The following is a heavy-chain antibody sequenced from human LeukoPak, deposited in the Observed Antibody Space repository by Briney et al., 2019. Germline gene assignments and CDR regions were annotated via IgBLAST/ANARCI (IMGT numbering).Heavy chain of an antibody. Sequence: PGGSLRLSCAASGFTFSSYGMNWVRQAPGKGLEWVSYISSSGSTIYYADSVKGRFTISRDNAKNSLYLQMNSLRAEDTAVYYCARTDYYDSSGYYGRGYYYYGMDVWGQGTMVTVSS. V-gene: IGHV3-48*03. D-gene: IGHD3-22*01. CDR2: ISSSGSTI. J-gene: IGHJ6*02. CDR3: ARTDYYDSSGYYGRGYYYYGMDV. CDR1: GFTFSSYG.